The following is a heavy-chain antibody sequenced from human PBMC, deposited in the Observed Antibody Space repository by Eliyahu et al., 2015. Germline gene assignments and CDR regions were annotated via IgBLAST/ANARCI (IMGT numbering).Heavy chain of an antibody. J-gene: IGHJ4*02. V-gene: IGHV4-4*02. D-gene: IGHD4-17*01. CDR2: IYHSGST. Sequence: QVQLQESGPGLVKPSGTLSLTCAVXGXXIXSSXWWSWVRQPPGKGLEWIGEIYHSGSTNYNPSLKSRVTISVDKSKNQFSLKLSSVTAADTAVYYCARIYGDYPIYYFDYWGQGTLVTVSS. CDR3: ARIYGDYPIYYFDY. CDR1: GXXIXSSXW.